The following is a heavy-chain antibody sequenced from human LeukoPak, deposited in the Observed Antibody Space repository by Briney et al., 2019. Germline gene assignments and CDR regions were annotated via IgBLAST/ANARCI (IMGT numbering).Heavy chain of an antibody. D-gene: IGHD3-3*02. J-gene: IGHJ4*02. CDR2: ISYDGSDK. CDR3: GNHFPHFDY. Sequence: SLRLSCAASGFTFSSYGMHWVRQAPGKGLEWVAVISYDGSDKYYADSVKGRFTISRDNSKNTLYLQMNSLRAEDTAVYYCGNHFPHFDYWGRGTLVTVSS. CDR1: GFTFSSYG. V-gene: IGHV3-30*18.